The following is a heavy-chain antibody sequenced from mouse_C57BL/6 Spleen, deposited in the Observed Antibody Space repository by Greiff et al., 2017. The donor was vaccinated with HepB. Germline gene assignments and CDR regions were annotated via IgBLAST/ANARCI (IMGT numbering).Heavy chain of an antibody. Sequence: VQLQQSGAELVRPGASVKLSCTASGFNIKDDYMHWVKQRPEQGLEWIGWIDPENGDTEYASKFQGKATITADTSSNTAYLQLSSLTSEDTAVYYCTTGDGNYFAWFAYWGQGTLVTVSA. CDR1: GFNIKDDY. D-gene: IGHD2-1*01. CDR2: IDPENGDT. V-gene: IGHV14-4*01. J-gene: IGHJ3*01. CDR3: TTGDGNYFAWFAY.